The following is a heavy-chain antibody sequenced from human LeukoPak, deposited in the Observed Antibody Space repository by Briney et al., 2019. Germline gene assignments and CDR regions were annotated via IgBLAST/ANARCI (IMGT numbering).Heavy chain of an antibody. D-gene: IGHD3-16*01. CDR2: INHNGNVN. CDR3: ARGGGLDV. Sequence: GGSLRLSCAASGFTFSSYWMNWARQAPGKGREWVASINHNGNVNYYVDSVKGRFTISRDNAKNSLYLQMSNLRAEDTAVYFCARGGGLDVWGQGATVTVSS. CDR1: GFTFSSYW. V-gene: IGHV3-7*03. J-gene: IGHJ6*02.